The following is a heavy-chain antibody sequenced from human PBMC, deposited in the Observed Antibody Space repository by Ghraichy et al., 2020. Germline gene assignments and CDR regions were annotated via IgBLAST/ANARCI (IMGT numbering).Heavy chain of an antibody. V-gene: IGHV1-3*01. CDR2: VHGGNGKT. CDR1: GYTFTNYV. D-gene: IGHD7-27*01. J-gene: IGHJ4*02. Sequence: ASVKVSCKTSGYTFTNYVIHWVRQAPGQRLEWLGWVHGGNGKTHYSQKIQSRLTMTRDSSANTVYMELSSLTSEDTAVYYCAGETWGSGFLDYWGQGTLVTVSS. CDR3: AGETWGSGFLDY.